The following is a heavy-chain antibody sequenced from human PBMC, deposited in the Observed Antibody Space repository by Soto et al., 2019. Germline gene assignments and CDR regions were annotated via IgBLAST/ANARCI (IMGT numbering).Heavy chain of an antibody. V-gene: IGHV3-30*03. CDR3: ARPGRNFWSGRYYFDY. J-gene: IGHJ4*02. Sequence: QVQLVESGGGVVQPGRSLRLSCAASGFAFSSYGMHWVRQAAGKGLEWVAVISYDGSNKYYADSVEVRFTISRDIPKNTLYLQRNSLRAEDTAVYYCARPGRNFWSGRYYFDYWGQGTLVTVSS. CDR2: ISYDGSNK. CDR1: GFAFSSYG. D-gene: IGHD3-3*01.